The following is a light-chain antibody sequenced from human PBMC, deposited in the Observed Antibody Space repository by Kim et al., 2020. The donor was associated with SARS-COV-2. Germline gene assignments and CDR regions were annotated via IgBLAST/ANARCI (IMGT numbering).Light chain of an antibody. CDR2: DTF. CDR3: QQYNHWAAVS. CDR1: QNIGTK. Sequence: VSPGEGVTLSCRASQNIGTKLAWYHQKPGQAPRLLIHDTFIRATGIPARFSGSGSGTEFTLTISSLQSEDFGLYHCQQYNHWAAVSFGGGTKLEI. J-gene: IGKJ4*01. V-gene: IGKV3-15*01.